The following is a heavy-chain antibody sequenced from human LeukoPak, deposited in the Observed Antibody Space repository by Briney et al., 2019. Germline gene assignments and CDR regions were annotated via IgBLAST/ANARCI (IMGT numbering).Heavy chain of an antibody. CDR3: ARVGYGSGSYYSDF. CDR1: GYTFTDYY. V-gene: IGHV1-2*02. J-gene: IGHJ4*02. D-gene: IGHD3-10*01. Sequence: ASVKVSCKASGYTFTDYYMHWVRRAPGQGVEWMGWINPNSGGTNYAQKLQGRVTMTTDTSTSTAYMELRSLRSDDTAVYYCARVGYGSGSYYSDFWGQGTLVTVSS. CDR2: INPNSGGT.